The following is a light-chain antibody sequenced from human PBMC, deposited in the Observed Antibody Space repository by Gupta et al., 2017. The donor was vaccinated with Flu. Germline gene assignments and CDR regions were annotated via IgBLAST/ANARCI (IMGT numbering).Light chain of an antibody. J-gene: IGKJ1*01. CDR2: GAS. Sequence: IVLTQSPGSLSLSPGERDSLSCRASQSVSSSYLAWYQQKPGQAPRLLIYGASSRATGVPDRFSGSGSGTDFTLTISRLEPEDLAVYYCQQYGSSPRTFGQGTKVEIK. CDR3: QQYGSSPRT. CDR1: QSVSSSY. V-gene: IGKV3-20*01.